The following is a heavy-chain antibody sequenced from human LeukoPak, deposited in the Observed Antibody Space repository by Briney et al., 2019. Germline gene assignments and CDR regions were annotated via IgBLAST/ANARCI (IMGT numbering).Heavy chain of an antibody. J-gene: IGHJ4*02. CDR2: IYYSGST. Sequence: SETLCLTCTVSGGSISSYYWNWIRQPPGKGLEWIGYIYYSGSTNYNPSLKSRVTISVDTSKNQFSLKLSSVTAADTAVYFCARQLRGEAVAGHLQPFDYWGQGTLVTVSS. D-gene: IGHD6-19*01. V-gene: IGHV4-59*08. CDR1: GGSISSYY. CDR3: ARQLRGEAVAGHLQPFDY.